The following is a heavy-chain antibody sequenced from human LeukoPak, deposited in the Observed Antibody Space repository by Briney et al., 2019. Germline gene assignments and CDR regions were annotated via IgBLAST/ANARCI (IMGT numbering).Heavy chain of an antibody. CDR2: INDNGRST. Sequence: GGSLRLSCSASGFTFSKYAMHWVRQAPGKGLEYVSAINDNGRSTYYADSVKGRFSISRDNSKNTLYLQMSSLRAEDTAVYYCVKSALNYGANWFDPWGQGTLVTVSS. J-gene: IGHJ5*02. V-gene: IGHV3-64D*09. CDR3: VKSALNYGANWFDP. CDR1: GFTFSKYA. D-gene: IGHD4/OR15-4a*01.